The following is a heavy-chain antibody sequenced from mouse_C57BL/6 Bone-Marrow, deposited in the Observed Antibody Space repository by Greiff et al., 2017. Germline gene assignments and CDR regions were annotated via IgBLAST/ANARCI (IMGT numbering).Heavy chain of an antibody. CDR2: INPNNGGT. Sequence: EVPLQQSGPELVKPGASVKISCKASGYTFTDYYMNWVKQSHGKSLEWIGDINPNNGGTSYNQKFKGKATLTVDKSSSTAFMELRSLTSEDSAVYYCATIYDGYSVGYGGQGTTLTVSS. J-gene: IGHJ2*01. CDR3: ATIYDGYSVGY. D-gene: IGHD2-3*01. CDR1: GYTFTDYY. V-gene: IGHV1-26*01.